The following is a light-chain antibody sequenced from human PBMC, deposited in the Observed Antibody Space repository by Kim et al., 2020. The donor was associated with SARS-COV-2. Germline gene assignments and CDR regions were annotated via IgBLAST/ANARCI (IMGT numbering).Light chain of an antibody. CDR1: NIGSKS. J-gene: IGLJ1*01. CDR3: QVWDSSGDHYV. CDR2: YDS. Sequence: APGKTARITCGGNNIGSKSVHWYQQKLGQAPVLVIYYDSDRPSGIPERFSGSNSGNTATLTISRVEAGDEADYYCQVWDSSGDHYVFGTGTKVTVL. V-gene: IGLV3-21*04.